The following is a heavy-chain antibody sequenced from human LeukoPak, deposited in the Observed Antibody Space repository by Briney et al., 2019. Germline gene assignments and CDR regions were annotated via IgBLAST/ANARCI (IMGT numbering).Heavy chain of an antibody. V-gene: IGHV3-30*02. CDR3: AKDYSTNNWNEGIGH. CDR2: IRYDESHR. J-gene: IGHJ5*02. CDR1: GFTFNRYG. D-gene: IGHD1-20*01. Sequence: GGSLRLSCAASGFTFNRYGMHWVRQAPGKGLECVAFIRYDESHRFYGDSVRGRFTISRDNSKNTLYLQMNSLRAEDTAVYYCAKDYSTNNWNEGIGHWGQGTLVTVSS.